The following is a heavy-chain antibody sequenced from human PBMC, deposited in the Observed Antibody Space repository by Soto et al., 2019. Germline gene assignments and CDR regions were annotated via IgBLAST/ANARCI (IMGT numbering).Heavy chain of an antibody. CDR1: GYNFPGYW. Sequence: RGESLKISCTASGYNFPGYWIGWVRQMPGKGLEWMGRIAPADSYTNYSPSFHGHVTMSVDRSTSTAYLQWGSLKASDTAMYYCVRVPIGHSDDRDYSDSWGQGTQVTVSS. CDR2: IAPADSYT. J-gene: IGHJ5*01. CDR3: VRVPIGHSDDRDYSDS. D-gene: IGHD3-10*01. V-gene: IGHV5-10-1*01.